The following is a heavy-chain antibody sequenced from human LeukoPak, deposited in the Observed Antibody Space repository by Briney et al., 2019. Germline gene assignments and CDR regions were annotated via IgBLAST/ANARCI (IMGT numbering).Heavy chain of an antibody. Sequence: PSQTLSLTCAVSGGSISSGGYSWSWIRQPPGKGLEWIGYIYHSGSTYYNPSLKSRVTISIDRSKNQFSLKLSSVTAADTAVYYCARHTHVSPRYFDLWGRGTLVTVSS. CDR2: IYHSGST. CDR3: ARHTHVSPRYFDL. J-gene: IGHJ2*01. CDR1: GGSISSGGYS. V-gene: IGHV4-30-2*01.